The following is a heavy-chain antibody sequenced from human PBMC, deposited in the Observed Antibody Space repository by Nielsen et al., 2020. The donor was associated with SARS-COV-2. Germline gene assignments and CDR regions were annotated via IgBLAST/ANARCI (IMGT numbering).Heavy chain of an antibody. CDR1: GGSVSSNDW. CDR3: ARGDLVVVPSPILGLGPFFYYFYLDV. D-gene: IGHD2-2*01. J-gene: IGHJ6*03. CDR2: ASHSGSI. V-gene: IGHV4-4*02. Sequence: SETLSLTCAVSGGSVSSNDWWTWVRQSPGKGLEWLGEASHSGSINYNPSLKSRVTLSMDKSKRQFSLRLTSVSAADTAVYFCARGDLVVVPSPILGLGPFFYYFYLDVWGKGTTVIVSS.